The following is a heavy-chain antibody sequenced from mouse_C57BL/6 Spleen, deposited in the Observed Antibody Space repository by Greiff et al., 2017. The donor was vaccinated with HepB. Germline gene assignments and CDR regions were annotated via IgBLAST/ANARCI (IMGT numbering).Heavy chain of an antibody. Sequence: QVQLQQPGAELVKPGASVKLSCKASGYTFTSYWMQWVKQRPGQGLEWIGEIDPSDSYTNYNQKFKGKATLTVDTSSSTAYMQLSSLTSEDSAVYYCARDGSHFDYWGQGTTLTVSS. J-gene: IGHJ2*01. CDR2: IDPSDSYT. D-gene: IGHD1-1*02. CDR1: GYTFTSYW. V-gene: IGHV1-50*01. CDR3: ARDGSHFDY.